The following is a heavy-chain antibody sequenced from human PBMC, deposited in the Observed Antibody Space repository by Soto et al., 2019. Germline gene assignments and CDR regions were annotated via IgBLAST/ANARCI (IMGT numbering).Heavy chain of an antibody. V-gene: IGHV4-31*03. J-gene: IGHJ6*02. D-gene: IGHD3-10*01. CDR2: IYYSGST. Sequence: QVQLQESGPGLVKPSQTLSLTCTVSGGSISSGGYYWSWIRQHPGKGLEWIGYIYYSGSTYYNPSLKSRVTISVDTSKNQFSLKLSSVTAADTAVYYCARTYGSGSYFRGNYYYYGMDVWGQGTTVTVSS. CDR1: GGSISSGGYY. CDR3: ARTYGSGSYFRGNYYYYGMDV.